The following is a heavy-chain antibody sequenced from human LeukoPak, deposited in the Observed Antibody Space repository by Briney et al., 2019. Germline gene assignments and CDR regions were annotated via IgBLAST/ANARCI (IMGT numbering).Heavy chain of an antibody. CDR1: GGSISSSSYY. D-gene: IGHD5-12*01. J-gene: IGHJ3*02. CDR3: ARDRRPGYPERDAFDI. Sequence: SETLSLTCTVSGGSISSSSYYWGWIRQPPGKGLEWIGSIYYSGSTNYNPSLKSRVTISVDTPKNQFSLKLSSVTAADTAVYYCARDRRPGYPERDAFDIWGQGTMVTVSS. CDR2: IYYSGST. V-gene: IGHV4-39*07.